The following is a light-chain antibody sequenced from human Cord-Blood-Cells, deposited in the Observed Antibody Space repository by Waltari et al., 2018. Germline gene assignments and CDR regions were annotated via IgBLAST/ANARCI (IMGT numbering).Light chain of an antibody. J-gene: IGKJ2*01. CDR2: DAP. V-gene: IGKV3-11*01. CDR3: QQRSNWYT. Sequence: DIVLTQSPATLSLSPGERATLSCRASQSVSSYLARYQQTPGQAPRLLIYDAPNRATGIPARFSGSGSGTDFTLTISSLEPEEFAVYYGQQRSNWYTFGQGTKLEIK. CDR1: QSVSSY.